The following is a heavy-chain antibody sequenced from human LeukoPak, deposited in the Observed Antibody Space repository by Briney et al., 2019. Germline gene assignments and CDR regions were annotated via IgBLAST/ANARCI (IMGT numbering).Heavy chain of an antibody. CDR1: GFTFSSYS. V-gene: IGHV3-21*01. J-gene: IGHJ4*02. CDR3: ATEAN. Sequence: GGSLRLSCAASGFTFSSYSMNWVRQAPGKGLEWVSSISSSSSYIYHADSVKGRFTISRDNAKNSLYLQMNSLRAEDTAVYYCATEANWGQGTLVTVSS. CDR2: ISSSSSYI.